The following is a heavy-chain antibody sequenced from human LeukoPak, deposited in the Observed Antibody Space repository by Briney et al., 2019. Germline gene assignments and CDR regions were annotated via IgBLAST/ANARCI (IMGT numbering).Heavy chain of an antibody. J-gene: IGHJ4*02. CDR3: ARGMVRGVIRIYYSDY. CDR1: GGSFSGYY. Sequence: SETLSLTCAVYGGSFSGYYWSWIRQPPGKGLEWIGEINQSGSNNYNPSLKSRVTISVDTSKNQFSLKLSSVTAADTAVYYCARGMVRGVIRIYYSDYWGQGILVTVSS. CDR2: INQSGSN. D-gene: IGHD3-10*01. V-gene: IGHV4-34*01.